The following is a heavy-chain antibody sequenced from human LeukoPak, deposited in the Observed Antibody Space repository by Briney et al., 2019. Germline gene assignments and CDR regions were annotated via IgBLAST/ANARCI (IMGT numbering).Heavy chain of an antibody. V-gene: IGHV3-7*01. D-gene: IGHD4-23*01. J-gene: IGHJ4*02. CDR3: ARDAGYGGNSDY. CDR2: INKDGSDK. CDR1: GFTFNMYW. Sequence: SGGSLRLSCAASGFTFNMYWMTWVRQASGKGREPVAYINKDGSDKYYVDSVKGRFTVSRDNAKNSLYLQMNSLRAEDTAVYYCARDAGYGGNSDYWGQGTLVTVSS.